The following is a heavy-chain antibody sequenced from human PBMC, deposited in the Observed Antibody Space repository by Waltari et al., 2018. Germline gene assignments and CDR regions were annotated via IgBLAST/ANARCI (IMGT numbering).Heavy chain of an antibody. J-gene: IGHJ3*02. CDR2: IRNDGKYK. CDR3: ARSNYGDSKGNDALDI. D-gene: IGHD4-17*01. V-gene: IGHV3-33*01. Sequence: QVLLVESGGGVVQPGGSLRLSCVASRFTFSKYGMHWVPQAPGKGLEWVSVIRNDGKYKYYADSVKGRFTISRDNSKDTLFLQMNSLRAEDTAVYYCARSNYGDSKGNDALDIWGQGTRVTVYS. CDR1: RFTFSKYG.